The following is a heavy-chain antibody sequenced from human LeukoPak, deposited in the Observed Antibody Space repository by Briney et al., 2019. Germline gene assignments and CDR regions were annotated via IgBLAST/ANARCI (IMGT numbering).Heavy chain of an antibody. CDR3: ARGHSLAVAGRQNWSDP. Sequence: ASVKVSCKASGYSFTSCYMHWVRQAPGQGLEWMGIFNPSAGSTSYAQKFQGRLTVTRDTSTSTVHMELSSLTSDDTAVYYCARGHSLAVAGRQNWSDPWGQGTLVTVSS. J-gene: IGHJ5*02. D-gene: IGHD6-19*01. CDR2: FNPSAGST. V-gene: IGHV1-46*01. CDR1: GYSFTSCY.